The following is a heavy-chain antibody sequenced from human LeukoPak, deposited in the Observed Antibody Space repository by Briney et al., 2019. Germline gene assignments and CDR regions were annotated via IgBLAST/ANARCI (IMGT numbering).Heavy chain of an antibody. CDR3: ARDLGGYTSSSGY. CDR2: INSDGGDI. J-gene: IGHJ4*02. D-gene: IGHD6-6*01. V-gene: IGHV3-74*01. Sequence: GGSLRLACAASGFTFSSYWMYWVRRPPGEGLVWLSRINSDGGDITYADSVKGRFTISRDNAKNTLYLQMNSLRAEDTAVYYCARDLGGYTSSSGYWGQGTLVTVPS. CDR1: GFTFSSYW.